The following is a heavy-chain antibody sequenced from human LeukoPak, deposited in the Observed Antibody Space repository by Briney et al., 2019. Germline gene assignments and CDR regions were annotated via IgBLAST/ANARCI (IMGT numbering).Heavy chain of an antibody. CDR1: GYTFTSYY. Sequence: ASVKVSCKASGYTFTSYYMRWVRQAPGQGLEWMGIINPSGGSTSYAQKFQGRVTMTRDTSTSTVYMELSSLRSEDTAVYYCAREGRSPSQYYGKGYWGQGTLVTVSS. CDR3: AREGRSPSQYYGKGY. V-gene: IGHV1-46*01. J-gene: IGHJ4*02. D-gene: IGHD3-10*01. CDR2: INPSGGST.